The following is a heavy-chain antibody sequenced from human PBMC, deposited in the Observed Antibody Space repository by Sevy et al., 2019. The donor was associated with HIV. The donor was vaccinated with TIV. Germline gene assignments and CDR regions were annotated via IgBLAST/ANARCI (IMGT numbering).Heavy chain of an antibody. Sequence: ASVKVSCKASGYTFTSYDINWVRQATGQGLEWMGWMNPNSGNTGYAQKFQGRVTMTRNTSISTAYMELSSLRSEDTAVYYCARCSVGDWGRNYYYGMDVWGQGTTVTVSS. V-gene: IGHV1-8*01. CDR2: MNPNSGNT. J-gene: IGHJ6*02. D-gene: IGHD2-21*02. CDR3: ARCSVGDWGRNYYYGMDV. CDR1: GYTFTSYD.